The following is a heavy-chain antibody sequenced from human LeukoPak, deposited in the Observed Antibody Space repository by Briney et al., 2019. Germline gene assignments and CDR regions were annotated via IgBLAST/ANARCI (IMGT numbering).Heavy chain of an antibody. CDR1: GFTFSSYG. Sequence: PGRSLRLSCAASGFTFSSYGMHWVRQAPGKGLEWVAVISYDGSNKYYADSVKGRFTISRDNSKNTLYLQMNSLRAEDTAVYYCAKEGSGWYDGGSYYFDYWGQGTLVTVSS. D-gene: IGHD6-19*01. V-gene: IGHV3-30*18. CDR2: ISYDGSNK. CDR3: AKEGSGWYDGGSYYFDY. J-gene: IGHJ4*02.